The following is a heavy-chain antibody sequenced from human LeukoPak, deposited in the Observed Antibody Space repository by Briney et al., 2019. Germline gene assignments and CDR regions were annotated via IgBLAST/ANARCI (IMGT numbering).Heavy chain of an antibody. J-gene: IGHJ6*03. CDR2: IYTSGST. V-gene: IGHV4-61*02. Sequence: SETLSLTCTVSGGSISSGSYYWSWIRQPAGKGLEWIGRIYTSGSTNYNPSLKSRVTISVDTSKNQFSLKLSSVTAADTAVYYCASETRDIVLIGDYYMDVWGKGTTVTVSS. CDR3: ASETRDIVLIGDYYMDV. D-gene: IGHD2-8*01. CDR1: GGSISSGSYY.